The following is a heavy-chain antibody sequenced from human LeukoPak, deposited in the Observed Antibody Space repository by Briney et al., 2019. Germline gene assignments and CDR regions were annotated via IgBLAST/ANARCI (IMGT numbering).Heavy chain of an antibody. CDR1: SYSISSNNW. CDR3: ARAYSSSWYYFDY. J-gene: IGHJ4*02. CDR2: IYTSGST. D-gene: IGHD6-13*01. V-gene: IGHV4-28*03. Sequence: ETLSLTCAVSSYSISSNNWWGCIRQPPGKGLEWIGRIYTSGSTNYNPSLKSRVTMSVDTSKNQFSLKLISVTAADTAVYYCARAYSSSWYYFDYWGQGTLVTVSS.